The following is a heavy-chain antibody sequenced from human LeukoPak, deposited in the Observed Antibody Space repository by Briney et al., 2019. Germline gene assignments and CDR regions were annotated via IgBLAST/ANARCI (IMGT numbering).Heavy chain of an antibody. V-gene: IGHV3-53*05. Sequence: GGSLRLSCAASGFTVSSNYMSWVRQAPGKGLEWISVIYSGISTYYADSVKGRFTISRDNSKNTLYLQMNSLRAEDTAVYYCARDGERYFDWLLYTEAGYFDYWGQGTLVTVSS. CDR1: GFTVSSNY. CDR2: IYSGIST. CDR3: ARDGERYFDWLLYTEAGYFDY. J-gene: IGHJ4*02. D-gene: IGHD3-9*01.